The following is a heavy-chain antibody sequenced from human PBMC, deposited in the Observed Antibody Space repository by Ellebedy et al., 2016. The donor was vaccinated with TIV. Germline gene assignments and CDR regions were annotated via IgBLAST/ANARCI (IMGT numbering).Heavy chain of an antibody. CDR3: VRGGGNAFDI. V-gene: IGHV4-39*07. CDR1: GDSITSSTYF. J-gene: IGHJ3*02. CDR2: IYYSGTT. D-gene: IGHD3-16*01. Sequence: MPSETLSLTCTVSGDSITSSTYFWGWIRQPPGKGLEWIGSIYYSGTTYYNPSLKSRVTISVDTSKNQFSLKLSSLSAADTALYYCVRGGGNAFDIWGQGTKVTVSS.